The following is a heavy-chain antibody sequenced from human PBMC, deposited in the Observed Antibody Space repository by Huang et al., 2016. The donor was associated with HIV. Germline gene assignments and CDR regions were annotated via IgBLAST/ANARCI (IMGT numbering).Heavy chain of an antibody. J-gene: IGHJ4*02. CDR1: GGTFRNSA. CDR2: IIPKFGRP. D-gene: IGHD4-17*01. CDR3: ARGLTVLAKFDF. Sequence: QVQLVQSGAVVKTPGSSVKVSCKASGGTFRNSAINWVRKAPGQGPEWMGGIIPKFGRPDYARKFQGRVTITADDSTSTAYMDLSSLTSDDTAVYYCARGLTVLAKFDFWGQGTLVTVSS. V-gene: IGHV1-69*13.